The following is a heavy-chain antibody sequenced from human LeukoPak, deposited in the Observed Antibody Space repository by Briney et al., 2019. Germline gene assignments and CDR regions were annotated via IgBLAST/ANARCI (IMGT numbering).Heavy chain of an antibody. V-gene: IGHV1-69*01. D-gene: IGHD3-10*01. Sequence: SVKVSCKASGGTFSSYAISWVRQAPGQGLEWMGGIIPIFGTANYAQKFQGRVTITADESTSTAYMELSSLRSEDTAVYYCARVLRMHRLNQLLWFGESSGYYFDYWGQGTLVTVSS. CDR3: ARVLRMHRLNQLLWFGESSGYYFDY. CDR2: IIPIFGTA. CDR1: GGTFSSYA. J-gene: IGHJ4*02.